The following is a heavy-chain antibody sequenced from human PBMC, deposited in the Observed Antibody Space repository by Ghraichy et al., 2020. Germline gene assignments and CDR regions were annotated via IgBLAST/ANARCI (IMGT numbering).Heavy chain of an antibody. J-gene: IGHJ5*02. D-gene: IGHD6-13*01. CDR1: GGTFSSYA. CDR3: ARDPGSSSFIDNWFDP. Sequence: SVKVSCKASGGTFSSYAISWVRQAPGQGLEWMGGIIPIFGTANYAQKFQGRVTITADESTSTAYMELSSLRSEDTAVYYCARDPGSSSFIDNWFDPWGQGTLVTVSS. V-gene: IGHV1-69*13. CDR2: IIPIFGTA.